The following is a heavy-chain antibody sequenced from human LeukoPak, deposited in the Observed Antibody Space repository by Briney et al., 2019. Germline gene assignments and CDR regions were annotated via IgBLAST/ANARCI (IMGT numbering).Heavy chain of an antibody. CDR1: GYTFTSYG. CDR2: ISAYNGNT. V-gene: IGHV1-18*01. D-gene: IGHD5-12*01. J-gene: IGHJ4*02. Sequence: GASVKVSCKASGYTFTSYGISWVRQAPGQGLEWMGWISAYNGNTNYARKLQGRVTMTTDTSTSTAYMELRSLRSDDTAVYYCARDRYSGYEYYFDYWGQGTLVTVSS. CDR3: ARDRYSGYEYYFDY.